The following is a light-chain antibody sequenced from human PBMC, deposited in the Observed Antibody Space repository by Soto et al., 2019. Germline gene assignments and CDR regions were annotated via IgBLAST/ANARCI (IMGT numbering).Light chain of an antibody. J-gene: IGLJ3*02. CDR3: ETWYSNTHKV. V-gene: IGLV4-60*02. CDR2: LDRSGSY. Sequence: QSVLTQSSSASASLGSSVKLTCILSSGHSTYIIAWHQQQPGKAPRFLMTLDRSGSYNRGSGVPDRFSGSSSGADRYLTISTLQFEDEGDFYCETWYSNTHKVFGGGTKLTVL. CDR1: SGHSTYI.